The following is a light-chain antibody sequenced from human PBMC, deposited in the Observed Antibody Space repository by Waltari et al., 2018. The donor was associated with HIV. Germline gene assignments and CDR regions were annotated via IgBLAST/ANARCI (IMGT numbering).Light chain of an antibody. J-gene: IGKJ2*01. V-gene: IGKV3-20*01. CDR2: GAS. Sequence: EIVLTQSPGTLSLSTGERATPSCRASQSVTSTYLAWYQQKPGQPPRLLIFGASSRATGIPDRFSGSGSGTNFTLTISRLEPEDFAVYYCQQYGSSPGTFGQGTKVEIK. CDR1: QSVTSTY. CDR3: QQYGSSPGT.